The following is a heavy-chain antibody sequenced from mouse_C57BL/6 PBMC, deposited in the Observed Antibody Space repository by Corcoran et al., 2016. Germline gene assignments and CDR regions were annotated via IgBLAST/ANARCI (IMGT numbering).Heavy chain of an antibody. CDR3: ARSGSSYVYYFDY. D-gene: IGHD1-1*01. CDR1: GYTFTDYY. J-gene: IGHJ2*01. CDR2: INPNNGGT. V-gene: IGHV1-26*01. Sequence: EVQLQQSGPELVKPGASVKISCKASGYTFTDYYMNWVKQSHGKSLEWIGDINPNNGGTSYNQKFKGKATLTVDKSSSTAYMELRSLTSEDSAVYYCARSGSSYVYYFDYWGQGTTLTVSS.